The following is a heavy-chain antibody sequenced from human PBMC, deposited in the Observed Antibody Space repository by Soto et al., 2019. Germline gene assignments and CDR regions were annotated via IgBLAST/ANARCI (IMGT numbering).Heavy chain of an antibody. CDR1: GGSISNFY. Sequence: SETLSLTCTVSGGSISNFYWSWTRQPPGKGLEWIGYVYYTGSTSYNPSLKRRVTFSADSSRGQFSLRLNSVTAADTAVYYCARIVLGLYLLADSLVDYYYYVDVWGQRTSVTGSS. V-gene: IGHV4-59*08. D-gene: IGHD3-16*02. J-gene: IGHJ6*03. CDR3: ARIVLGLYLLADSLVDYYYYVDV. CDR2: VYYTGST.